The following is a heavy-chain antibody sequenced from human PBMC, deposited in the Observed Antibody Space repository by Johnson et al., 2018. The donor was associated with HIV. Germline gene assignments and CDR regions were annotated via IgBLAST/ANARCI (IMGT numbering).Heavy chain of an antibody. D-gene: IGHD6-13*01. J-gene: IGHJ3*02. CDR3: ARDESGSSWAFDI. CDR2: ISYDVSNK. CDR1: GFTFSNYG. V-gene: IGHV3-30*03. Sequence: QMQLVESGGGVVQPGRSLRLSCAASGFTFSNYGMHWVHQAPGKGLEWVAVISYDVSNKYYADSVKGRFNISRDNSKNTRYLQMNSLRAEDTAFYYCARDESGSSWAFDIWGQGTMVTVSS.